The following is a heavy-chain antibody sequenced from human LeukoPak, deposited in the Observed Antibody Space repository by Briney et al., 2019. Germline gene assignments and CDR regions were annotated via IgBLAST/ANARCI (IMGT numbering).Heavy chain of an antibody. CDR3: ARLHSNAYFDY. J-gene: IGHJ4*02. CDR2: ICQSGST. Sequence: SETLSLTCAVSTYSITSGFYWGWVQQPPGKALDWIGNICQSGSTYYNSSSQSRVTILVDTSKTLFSLWVRSVTAADTFVYYFARLHSNAYFDYWGPGILVTVSS. CDR1: TYSITSGFY. D-gene: IGHD2/OR15-2a*01. V-gene: IGHV4-38-2*01.